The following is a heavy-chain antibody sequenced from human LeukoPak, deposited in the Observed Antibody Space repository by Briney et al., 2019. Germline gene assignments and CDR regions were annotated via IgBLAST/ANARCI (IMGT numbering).Heavy chain of an antibody. CDR3: ARGDGGMAYHY. CDR1: GFTFSSYG. J-gene: IGHJ4*02. V-gene: IGHV3-30*02. D-gene: IGHD1-26*01. Sequence: GGSLRLSCAASGFTFSSYGMHGVRQAPGKGLEWVAFIRYDASNRYYADSVKGRFTISRDNSKNTLYLQMNSLRAEDTAVYYCARGDGGMAYHYWGQGTLVTVSS. CDR2: IRYDASNR.